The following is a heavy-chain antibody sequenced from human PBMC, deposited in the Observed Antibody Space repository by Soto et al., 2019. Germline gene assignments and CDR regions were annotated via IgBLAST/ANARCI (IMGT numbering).Heavy chain of an antibody. V-gene: IGHV1-18*01. J-gene: IGHJ4*02. D-gene: IGHD1-26*01. Sequence: PGGSLRLSCAASGFTFSSYGISWVRQAPGQGLEWMGWISAYNGNTNYAQMLQGRVTMTTDTSTSTAYMELRSLRSDDTAVYYCARGVGASYYFDYWGQGTLVTVSS. CDR2: ISAYNGNT. CDR3: ARGVGASYYFDY. CDR1: GFTFSSYG.